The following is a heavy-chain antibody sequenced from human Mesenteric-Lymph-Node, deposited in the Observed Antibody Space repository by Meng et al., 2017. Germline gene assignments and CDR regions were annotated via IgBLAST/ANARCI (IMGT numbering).Heavy chain of an antibody. CDR2: MNPNSGNT. CDR1: AYNFTSND. J-gene: IGHJ4*02. Sequence: LLQAGGEVKVQGAAVKASCKASAYNFTSNDISWVRQATGQGLEWMGWMNPNSGNTGYAQKFQGRVTMTRNTYISTAYMELSSLRSEDTAVYYCARGQRDGYNRYWGQGTLVTVSS. V-gene: IGHV1-8*01. D-gene: IGHD5-24*01. CDR3: ARGQRDGYNRY.